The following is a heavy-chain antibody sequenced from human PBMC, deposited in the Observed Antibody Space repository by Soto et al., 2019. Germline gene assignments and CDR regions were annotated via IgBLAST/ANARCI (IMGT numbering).Heavy chain of an antibody. V-gene: IGHV1-69*13. CDR3: ARRGGLTISHGGYYGMDV. J-gene: IGHJ6*02. Sequence: ASVKVSCKASGGTFSSYAISWVRQAPGQGLEWMGGIIPIFGTANYAQKFQGRVTITADESTSTAYMELSSLRSEDTAVYYCARRGGLTISHGGYYGMDVWGQGSTVTVSS. D-gene: IGHD3-16*01. CDR2: IIPIFGTA. CDR1: GGTFSSYA.